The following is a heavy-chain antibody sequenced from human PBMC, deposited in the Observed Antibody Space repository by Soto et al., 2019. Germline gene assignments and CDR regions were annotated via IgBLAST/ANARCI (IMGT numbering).Heavy chain of an antibody. CDR1: GFTFSTYT. D-gene: IGHD1-20*01. Sequence: EVQLVESGGGLVKPGGSLRLSCAASGFTFSTYTMNWVRQAPGKGLEWVSSIDTGSTFMFYADSVTGRFTISRDNAKNSLYLQIDSLRAEDTAVYYCARETGSYNWNDGLMDVWCQGTTVTVSS. CDR2: IDTGSTFM. J-gene: IGHJ6*02. CDR3: ARETGSYNWNDGLMDV. V-gene: IGHV3-21*01.